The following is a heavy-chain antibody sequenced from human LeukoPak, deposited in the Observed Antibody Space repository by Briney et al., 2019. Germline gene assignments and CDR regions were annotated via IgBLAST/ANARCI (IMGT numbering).Heavy chain of an antibody. D-gene: IGHD5/OR15-5a*01. CDR1: GFSFSSYE. CDR3: ARSVNLNAFDI. Sequence: PGRSLRLSCAASGFSFSSYEMNWVRQAPGKGLEWVSYIRSTGSTVYYAGSVKGRFTISRDNARNSLYLQMNSLRAEDTAVYYCARSVNLNAFDIWGQGTMVTVSS. V-gene: IGHV3-48*03. J-gene: IGHJ3*02. CDR2: IRSTGSTV.